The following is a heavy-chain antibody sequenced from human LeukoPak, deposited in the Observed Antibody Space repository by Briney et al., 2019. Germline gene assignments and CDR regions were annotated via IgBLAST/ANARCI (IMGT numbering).Heavy chain of an antibody. CDR1: GYTFTSYA. J-gene: IGHJ6*02. V-gene: IGHV1-3*01. Sequence: ASVKVSCKASGYTFTSYAMHWVRQAPGQRLEWMGWINAGNGNTKYSQKFQGRATLTRATSTGTVYMELSSLRSEDTAVYYCASAYKYGMDVWGQGTTVIVSS. CDR2: INAGNGNT. CDR3: ASAYKYGMDV.